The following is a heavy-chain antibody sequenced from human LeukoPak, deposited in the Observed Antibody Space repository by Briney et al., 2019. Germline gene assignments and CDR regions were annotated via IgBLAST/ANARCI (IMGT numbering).Heavy chain of an antibody. J-gene: IGHJ4*02. CDR2: IYSGGST. Sequence: GGSLRLSCAASGFTVSSNYMSWVRQAPGKGLEWVSVIYSGGSTYYADSVKGRFTIFRDNSKTTMYLQMNSLSAEDTAVYYCARDRGLANWGQGTLVTVSS. V-gene: IGHV3-53*01. CDR1: GFTVSSNY. CDR3: ARDRGLAN.